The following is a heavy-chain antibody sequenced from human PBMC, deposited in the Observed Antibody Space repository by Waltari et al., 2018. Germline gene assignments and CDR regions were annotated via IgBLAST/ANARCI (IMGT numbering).Heavy chain of an antibody. CDR2: INPNSGGT. D-gene: IGHD3-22*01. V-gene: IGHV1-2*02. CDR3: ARGQDSSGYYFLTFDY. J-gene: IGHJ4*02. Sequence: QVQLVQSGAAVKKPGASVKVSCKACGYTFPGYNMHWVQQATRQGLEWRGWINPNSGGTNYAQKFQGRFTMTRDTSISTAYMELSRLRSDDTAVYYCARGQDSSGYYFLTFDYWGQGTLVTVSS. CDR1: GYTFPGYN.